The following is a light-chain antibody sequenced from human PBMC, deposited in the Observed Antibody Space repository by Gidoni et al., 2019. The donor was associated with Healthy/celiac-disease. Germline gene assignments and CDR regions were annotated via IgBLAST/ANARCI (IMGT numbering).Light chain of an antibody. CDR1: HSVSSY. V-gene: IGKV3-11*01. CDR3: QQRSNWPPIT. J-gene: IGKJ5*01. CDR2: DAA. Sequence: EIVLTQSPATLSLSPEERAILSCRASHSVSSYLVWYHQKPDQAHRLLIYDAANKATGIPARFSGSSASTDVTLTISSLEPEDVVVYYCQQRSNWPPITFGQGTRLEIK.